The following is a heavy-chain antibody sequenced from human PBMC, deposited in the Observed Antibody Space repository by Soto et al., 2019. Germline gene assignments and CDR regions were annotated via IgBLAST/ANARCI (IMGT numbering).Heavy chain of an antibody. CDR1: AYTFNTYW. Sequence: PGESLKISCKGSAYTFNTYWIAWVRQTPGKGRGWMGSIFFGASKIRYSPSFEGQVTISADKSINTAYLHWSSLKASDSAIYYCATWRGSRCFDYWGQGSRVTVSS. J-gene: IGHJ4*02. CDR2: IFFGASKI. CDR3: ATWRGSRCFDY. D-gene: IGHD6-13*01. V-gene: IGHV5-51*01.